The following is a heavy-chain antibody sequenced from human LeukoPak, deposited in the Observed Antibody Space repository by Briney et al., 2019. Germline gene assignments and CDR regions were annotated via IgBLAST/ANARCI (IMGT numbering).Heavy chain of an antibody. CDR2: IYYTGSA. V-gene: IGHV4-59*08. Sequence: SETLSLTCTVSGGSISSHYWSWIRQPPGKGLEWIGYIYYTGSANYNPSLKSRVTLSVDTSKNQFSLKLSSVTAADTAVYYCATTSRRDTAMVTLFDYWGQGTLVTVSS. D-gene: IGHD5-18*01. J-gene: IGHJ4*02. CDR3: ATTSRRDTAMVTLFDY. CDR1: GGSISSHY.